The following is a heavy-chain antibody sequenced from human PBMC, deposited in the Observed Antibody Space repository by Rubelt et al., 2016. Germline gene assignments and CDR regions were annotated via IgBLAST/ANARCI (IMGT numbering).Heavy chain of an antibody. CDR1: DGSFSGYY. V-gene: IGHV4-34*01. CDR2: IYFGGNT. Sequence: QVQLQQWGAGLLKPSETLSLTCAVYDGSFSGYYWSWIRQPTGKGLEWIGSIYFGGNTKLNTNLEGRVAITVDEARKQITLQLTSGTPADTAVYYWARDDSLSAFDKWGQGTLVSVSS. D-gene: IGHD3-16*01. CDR3: ARDDSLSAFDK. J-gene: IGHJ3*02.